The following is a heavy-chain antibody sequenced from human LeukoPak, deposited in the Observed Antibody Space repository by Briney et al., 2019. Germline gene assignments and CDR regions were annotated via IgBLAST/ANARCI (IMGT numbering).Heavy chain of an antibody. CDR3: ARSQYSYDFFDY. D-gene: IGHD5-18*01. CDR1: GGSISYYY. J-gene: IGHJ4*02. V-gene: IGHV4-59*08. CDR2: IYYSGST. Sequence: SETLSLTCTVSGGSISYYYWTWIRQPPGKGLEWIGFIYYSGSTNYNPSLKSRVTISVDTSKHQFSLKLSSVTAADTAMYYCARSQYSYDFFDYWGQGTLVTVSS.